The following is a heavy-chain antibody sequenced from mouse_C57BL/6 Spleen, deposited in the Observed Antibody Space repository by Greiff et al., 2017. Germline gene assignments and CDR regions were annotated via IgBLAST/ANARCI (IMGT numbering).Heavy chain of an antibody. J-gene: IGHJ2*01. CDR3: ARARYSSPLDY. V-gene: IGHV1-59*01. CDR1: GYTFTSYW. CDR2: IDPSDSYT. D-gene: IGHD1-1*01. Sequence: VQLQQPGAELVRPGTSVKLSCKASGYTFTSYWMHWVKQRPGQGLEWIGVIDPSDSYTNYNQKFKGKATLTVDTSSSTAYMQLSSLTSEDSAVYDCARARYSSPLDYWGQGTTLTVSS.